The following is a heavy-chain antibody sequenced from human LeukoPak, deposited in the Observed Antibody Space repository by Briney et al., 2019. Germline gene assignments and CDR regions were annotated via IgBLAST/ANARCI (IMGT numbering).Heavy chain of an antibody. D-gene: IGHD3-22*01. CDR1: GGSFSGYY. V-gene: IGHV4-34*01. CDR3: ARRGPTETSSGYDY. CDR2: INHSGST. J-gene: IGHJ4*02. Sequence: SETLSLTCAVYGGSFSGYYWSWIRQPPGKGLEWIGEINHSGSTNYNPSLKSRVTISVDTSKNEFSLKLSSVTAADTAVYYCARRGPTETSSGYDYWGQGTLVTVSS.